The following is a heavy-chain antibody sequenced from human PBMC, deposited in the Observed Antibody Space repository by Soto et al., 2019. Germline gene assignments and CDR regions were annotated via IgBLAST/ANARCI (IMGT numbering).Heavy chain of an antibody. D-gene: IGHD6-25*01. CDR1: GYTFTSYA. J-gene: IGHJ4*02. CDR2: INAGNGNT. V-gene: IGHV1-3*01. Sequence: ASVKVSCKASGYTFTSYAMHWVRQAPGQRLEWMGWINAGNGNTKYSQKFQGRVTITRDTSAGTAYMELSSLRSEDTAVYYCARDHRAAGYYFDYWGQGTLVTVSS. CDR3: ARDHRAAGYYFDY.